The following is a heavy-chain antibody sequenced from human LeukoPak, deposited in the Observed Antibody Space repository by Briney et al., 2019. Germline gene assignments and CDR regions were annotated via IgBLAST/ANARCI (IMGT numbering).Heavy chain of an antibody. D-gene: IGHD7-27*01. J-gene: IGHJ4*02. Sequence: PGGSLRLSCAASGFPLSENYTTWIRQVPGKGLEWVSYISGAGNIMYYADSVKGRFTISRDNTKNSLFLQMNSLRAEDTAVYYCARGHWGLDYWGQGTLVTVSS. CDR3: ARGHWGLDY. CDR2: ISGAGNIM. CDR1: GFPLSENY. V-gene: IGHV3-11*01.